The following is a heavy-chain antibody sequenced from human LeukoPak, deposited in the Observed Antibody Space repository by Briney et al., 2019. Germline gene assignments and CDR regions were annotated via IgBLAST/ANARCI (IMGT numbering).Heavy chain of an antibody. Sequence: GASVKVSCKASGHTFINYGISWVRQAPGQGLEWMGWISAYNGNTNYAQKLQGRVTMTTDTSTSTAYMELRSLRSDDTAVYYCARENRYCRGGSCYSVASDDAFDIWGRGTMVAVSS. CDR1: GHTFINYG. CDR2: ISAYNGNT. D-gene: IGHD2-15*01. CDR3: ARENRYCRGGSCYSVASDDAFDI. V-gene: IGHV1-18*01. J-gene: IGHJ3*02.